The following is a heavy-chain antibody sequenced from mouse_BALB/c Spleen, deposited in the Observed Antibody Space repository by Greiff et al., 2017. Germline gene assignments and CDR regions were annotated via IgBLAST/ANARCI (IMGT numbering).Heavy chain of an antibody. CDR1: GFTFTDYY. V-gene: IGHV7-3*02. J-gene: IGHJ3*01. D-gene: IGHD3-2*01. Sequence: EVKLVESGGGLVQPGGSLRLSCATSGFTFTDYYMSWVRQPPGKALEWLGFIRNKANGYTTEYSASVKGRFTISRDNSQSILYLQMNTLRAEDSATYYCARSRQLGLPFAYWGQGTLVTVSA. CDR3: ARSRQLGLPFAY. CDR2: IRNKANGYTT.